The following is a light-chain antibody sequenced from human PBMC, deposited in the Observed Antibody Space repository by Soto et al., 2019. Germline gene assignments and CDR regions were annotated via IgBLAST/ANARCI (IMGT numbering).Light chain of an antibody. J-gene: IGLJ1*01. CDR3: GTWDSSLSAYV. Sequence: QSVLTQPPSVSAAPGQKVTISCSGSTSNIGSNYVSWYQQLPGTAPKLLIYGNNKRPSGILDRFSGSKSGTSATLGITGLQTGDEADYYCGTWDSSLSAYVFATGTKVTVL. V-gene: IGLV1-51*02. CDR1: TSNIGSNY. CDR2: GNN.